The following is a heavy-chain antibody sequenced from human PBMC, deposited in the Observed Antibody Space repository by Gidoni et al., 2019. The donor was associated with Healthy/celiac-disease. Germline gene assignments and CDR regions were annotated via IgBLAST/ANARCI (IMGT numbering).Heavy chain of an antibody. Sequence: QVQLVQSGAEVTKPGASVQVSCKASGYTFTTQFLHWVRQAPGQGLEWMGVINPNGGTTTYAQKFQGRVTMTRDTSTSTVYMELSSLKSEDTAVYFCAREVGATSRSLGYWGQGTLVTVSS. CDR3: AREVGATSRSLGY. D-gene: IGHD1-26*01. CDR2: INPNGGTT. V-gene: IGHV1-46*01. CDR1: GYTFTTQF. J-gene: IGHJ4*02.